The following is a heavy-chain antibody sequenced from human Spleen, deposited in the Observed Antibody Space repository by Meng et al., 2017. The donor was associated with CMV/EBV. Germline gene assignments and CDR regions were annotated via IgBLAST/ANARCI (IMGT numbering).Heavy chain of an antibody. J-gene: IGHJ6*02. D-gene: IGHD3-9*01. Sequence: ASVKVSCKASGYTFTSYGISWVRQAPGQGLEWMGWISAYNGNTNYAQKLQGRVTMTTDTSTSTAYMELRSLRSDDTAVYYCARAHYDILTGYLDGMDVWGQGTTVTVSS. CDR2: ISAYNGNT. CDR3: ARAHYDILTGYLDGMDV. V-gene: IGHV1-18*01. CDR1: GYTFTSYG.